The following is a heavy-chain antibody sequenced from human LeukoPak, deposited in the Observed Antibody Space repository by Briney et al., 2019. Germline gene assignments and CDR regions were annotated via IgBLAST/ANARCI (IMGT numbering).Heavy chain of an antibody. CDR3: ARDDFWSGVIPLDY. V-gene: IGHV3-48*04. CDR1: GFTFSSYS. Sequence: GGPLRLSCAASGFTFSSYSMNWVRQAPGKGLEWVSDISSSSSSTYYADSVKGRFTISRDNAKNSLYLQMNSLRAEDTAVYYCARDDFWSGVIPLDYWGQGTLVTVSS. D-gene: IGHD3-3*01. J-gene: IGHJ4*02. CDR2: ISSSSSST.